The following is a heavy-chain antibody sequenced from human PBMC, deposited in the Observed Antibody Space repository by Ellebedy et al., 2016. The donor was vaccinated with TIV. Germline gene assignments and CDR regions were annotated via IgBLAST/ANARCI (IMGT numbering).Heavy chain of an antibody. CDR3: ARLGYCNGGSCYSFRAFDI. J-gene: IGHJ3*02. D-gene: IGHD2-15*01. CDR2: IYYSGST. CDR1: GGSISSYY. Sequence: MPSETLSLTCTVSGGSISSYYWSWIRQPPGKGMEWIGYIYYSGSTNYNPSLKSRVTISVDTSKNQFSLKLSSVTAADTAVYYCARLGYCNGGSCYSFRAFDIWGQGTMVTVSS. V-gene: IGHV4-59*08.